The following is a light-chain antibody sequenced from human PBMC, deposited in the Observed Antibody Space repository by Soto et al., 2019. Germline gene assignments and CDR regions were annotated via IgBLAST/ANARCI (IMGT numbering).Light chain of an antibody. CDR3: QTWDTGIWV. V-gene: IGLV4-69*01. J-gene: IGLJ3*02. CDR2: INSDGSH. Sequence: QLVLTQSPSASASLGASVKLTCALSSWHSSYTIAWHQQQPEKGPRYLMKINSDGSHTKGDGIPHRFSGSSSGAERYLTISSLQSEDEADYYCQTWDTGIWVFGGGTKLTVL. CDR1: SWHSSYT.